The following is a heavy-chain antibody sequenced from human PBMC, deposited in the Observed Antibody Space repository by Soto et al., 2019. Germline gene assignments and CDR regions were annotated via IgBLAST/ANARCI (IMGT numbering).Heavy chain of an antibody. D-gene: IGHD3-10*01. V-gene: IGHV4-30-2*01. CDR3: ARGSYGAGSDD. J-gene: IGHJ4*02. CDR1: GGSIRSGGYS. Sequence: QLQLQESGSGLVKPSQTLSLTCAVSGGSIRSGGYSWIWIRQPPGKGLEWIGYVVHRGSTYYSPSLKSRVTISIDGSKNQFYLELASVTAADTAVYYCARGSYGAGSDDWGQGILVTVSS. CDR2: VVHRGST.